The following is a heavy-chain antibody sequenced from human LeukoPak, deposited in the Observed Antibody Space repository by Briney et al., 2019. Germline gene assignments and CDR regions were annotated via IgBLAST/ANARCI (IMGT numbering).Heavy chain of an antibody. D-gene: IGHD2-2*01. J-gene: IGHJ4*02. V-gene: IGHV3-53*01. Sequence: PGGALRLSCAASGFTVSTYYMTWVRQAPGKGLECVSVTYSGGSTYYADSVKGRFTVSRDNSKNTLYLQMNSLRAEDTAMNYCARGLGYCTSTTCLLPFDYWGQGTLVTVSS. CDR2: TYSGGST. CDR3: ARGLGYCTSTTCLLPFDY. CDR1: GFTVSTYY.